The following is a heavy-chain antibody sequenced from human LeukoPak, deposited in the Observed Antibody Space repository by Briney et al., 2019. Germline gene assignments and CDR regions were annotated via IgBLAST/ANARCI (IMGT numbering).Heavy chain of an antibody. V-gene: IGHV3-43*01. CDR2: ISWDGGST. CDR1: GFTFDDYT. J-gene: IGHJ4*02. D-gene: IGHD2-21*02. CDR3: ARDPVPYCGGDCFI. Sequence: GGSLRLSCAASGFTFDDYTMHWVRQAPGKGLEWVSLISWDGGSTYYADSVKGRFTISRDNAKNSLYLQMNSLRAEDMAVYYCARDPVPYCGGDCFIWGQGTLVTVSS.